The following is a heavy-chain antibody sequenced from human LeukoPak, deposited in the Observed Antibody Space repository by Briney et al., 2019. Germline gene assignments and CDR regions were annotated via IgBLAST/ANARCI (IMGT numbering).Heavy chain of an antibody. D-gene: IGHD6-13*01. J-gene: IGHJ4*02. V-gene: IGHV3-48*01. Sequence: GGSLRLSCEGSGFSLSAYNMNWVRQAPGKGLESVSYISSSSATIFYADSVKGRFTISRDNAKNSLYLQMNSLRPEDTAVYYCARDGVAAAGLFDYWGQGTLVTVSS. CDR2: ISSSSATI. CDR3: ARDGVAAAGLFDY. CDR1: GFSLSAYN.